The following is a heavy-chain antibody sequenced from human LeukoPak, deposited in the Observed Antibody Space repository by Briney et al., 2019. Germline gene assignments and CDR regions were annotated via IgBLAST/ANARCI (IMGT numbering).Heavy chain of an antibody. D-gene: IGHD6-13*01. CDR2: INPNSGGP. CDR1: GYTFTADY. J-gene: IGHJ6*02. Sequence: ASVKVSCTASGYTFTADYIHWVRQAPGQRLEWLGWINPNSGGPNYAQKFRGRVTMTRDTSISTIYMDLSRLTSDDTAVYYCARDLYSSSWYGMAVSGQGTTVTVSS. V-gene: IGHV1-2*02. CDR3: ARDLYSSSWYGMAV.